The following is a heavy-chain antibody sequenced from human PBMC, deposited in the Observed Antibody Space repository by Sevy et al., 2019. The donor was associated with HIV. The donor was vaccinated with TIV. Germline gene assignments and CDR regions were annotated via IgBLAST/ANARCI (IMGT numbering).Heavy chain of an antibody. V-gene: IGHV3-9*01. D-gene: IGHD2-21*01. CDR2: VSWNSRNI. J-gene: IGHJ6*02. Sequence: GGSLRLSCAASGFPFNDHAMHWVRQVPGKGPEWVSGVSWNSRNIGYADSVKGRFTISRDNARQFLYLEMNSLRPEDTALYYCAKDINRGCDGVNCYSYYYYFYGLDVWGQGTTVTVSS. CDR3: AKDINRGCDGVNCYSYYYYFYGLDV. CDR1: GFPFNDHA.